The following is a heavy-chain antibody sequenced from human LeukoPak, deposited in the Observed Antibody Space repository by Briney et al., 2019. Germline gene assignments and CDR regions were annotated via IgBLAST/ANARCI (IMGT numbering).Heavy chain of an antibody. D-gene: IGHD3-22*01. V-gene: IGHV3-48*04. CDR3: ARAGYYDSSGFPLGGYGY. CDR1: GFTFSSYS. J-gene: IGHJ4*02. CDR2: ISSSSSTI. Sequence: GGSLRLSCEASGFTFSSYSMNWVRQAPGKGLEWVSYISSSSSTIYYADSVKGRFTISRDNAKNSLYLQMNSLRAEDTAVYYCARAGYYDSSGFPLGGYGYWGQGTLVTVSS.